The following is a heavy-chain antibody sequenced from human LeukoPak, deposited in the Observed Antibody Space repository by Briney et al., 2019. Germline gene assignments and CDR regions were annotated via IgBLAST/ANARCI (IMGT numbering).Heavy chain of an antibody. CDR2: ISWNSGSI. CDR1: GFTFDDYA. V-gene: IGHV3-9*01. CDR3: AKDAGRNYYYYMDV. D-gene: IGHD1-26*01. Sequence: PGGSLRLSCVASGFTFDDYAMNWVRQAPGKGLEWVSSISWNSGSIEYADSVKGRFTISRDNARNSLYLQMNSLRAEDTAFYYCAKDAGRNYYYYMDVWGEGTTVTVS. J-gene: IGHJ6*03.